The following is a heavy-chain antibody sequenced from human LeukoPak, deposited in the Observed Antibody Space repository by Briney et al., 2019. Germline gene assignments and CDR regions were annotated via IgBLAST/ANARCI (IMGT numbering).Heavy chain of an antibody. CDR3: ARGHAYYDILTGYSIYALDV. J-gene: IGHJ6*02. D-gene: IGHD3-9*01. V-gene: IGHV3-23*01. CDR2: ISGSGGST. CDR1: GFTFSSYA. Sequence: GGSLRLSCAASGFTFSSYAMSWVRQAPGKGLEWVSAISGSGGSTYYADSVKGRFTISRDNSKNTLYLQMNNLRAEDTAVYYCARGHAYYDILTGYSIYALDVWGQGTTVTVSS.